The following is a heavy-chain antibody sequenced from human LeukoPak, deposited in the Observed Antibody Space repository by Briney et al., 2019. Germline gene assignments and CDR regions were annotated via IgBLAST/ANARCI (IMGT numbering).Heavy chain of an antibody. Sequence: GASVKVSCQASGYTFTSYGISWVRQAPGQGLEWMGWISAYNGNTNYAQKLQGRVTMTTDTSTSTAYMELRSLRSDDTAVYYCASQPYYYGSGGGRFDYWGQGTLVTVSS. D-gene: IGHD3-10*01. V-gene: IGHV1-18*04. J-gene: IGHJ4*02. CDR2: ISAYNGNT. CDR1: GYTFTSYG. CDR3: ASQPYYYGSGGGRFDY.